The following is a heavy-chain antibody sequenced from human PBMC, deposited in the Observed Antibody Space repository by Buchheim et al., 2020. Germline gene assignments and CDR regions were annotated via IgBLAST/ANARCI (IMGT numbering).Heavy chain of an antibody. CDR3: ARPESSSGWYEEAFDI. CDR1: GFTFSSYA. CDR2: ISGSGGST. J-gene: IGHJ3*02. D-gene: IGHD6-19*01. V-gene: IGHV3-23*01. Sequence: EVQLLESGGGLVQPGGSLRLSCAASGFTFSSYAMSWVRQAPGKGLEWASAISGSGGSTYYADSVKGRFTISRDNAKNTLYLQMNSLRAEDTAVYYCARPESSSGWYEEAFDIWGQGT.